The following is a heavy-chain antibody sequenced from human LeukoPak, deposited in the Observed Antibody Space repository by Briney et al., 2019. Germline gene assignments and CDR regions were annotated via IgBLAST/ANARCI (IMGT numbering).Heavy chain of an antibody. Sequence: SETLSLTCTVSGGSISSTIYYWGWIRQPPGKGLEWIGSIYYSGSTHYNPSLKSRVTISVDTSKNQFSLKLSSVTAADTAVYYCARTEESGYSYRYFGYYYYMDVWGKGTTVTVSS. CDR2: IYYSGST. J-gene: IGHJ6*03. D-gene: IGHD5-18*01. V-gene: IGHV4-39*07. CDR1: GGSISSTIYY. CDR3: ARTEESGYSYRYFGYYYYMDV.